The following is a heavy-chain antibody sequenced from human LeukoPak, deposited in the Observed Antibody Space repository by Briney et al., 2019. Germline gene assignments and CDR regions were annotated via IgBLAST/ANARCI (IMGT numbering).Heavy chain of an antibody. D-gene: IGHD3-10*01. V-gene: IGHV4-34*01. CDR2: INHSGST. J-gene: IGHJ5*02. CDR3: ARELSWFDP. Sequence: SETLSLTCAGYGGSFSGYYWSWIRQPPGKGLEWIGEINHSGSTNYNPSLKSRVTISVDTSKNQFSLKLGSVTAADTAVYYCARELSWFDPWGQGTLVTVSS. CDR1: GGSFSGYY.